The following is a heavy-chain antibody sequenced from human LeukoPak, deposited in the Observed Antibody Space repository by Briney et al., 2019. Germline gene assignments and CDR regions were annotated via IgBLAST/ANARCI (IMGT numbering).Heavy chain of an antibody. CDR1: GITFSSHS. CDR2: ISSSSSTI. J-gene: IGHJ6*02. Sequence: GGSLRLSCAASGITFSSHSMNWVRQAPGKGLEWVSYISSSSSTIYYADSVKGRFTISRDNAKDSLYLQMNILRDEDTAVYYCAIGPYGMDVWGQGTTVTVSS. CDR3: AIGPYGMDV. V-gene: IGHV3-48*02.